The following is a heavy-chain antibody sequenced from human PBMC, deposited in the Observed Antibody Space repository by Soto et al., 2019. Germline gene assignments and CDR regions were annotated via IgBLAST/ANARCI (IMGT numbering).Heavy chain of an antibody. J-gene: IGHJ4*02. Sequence: GGSLRLSCAASGFTFSSYAMHWVRQAPGKGLEWVAVISYDGSNKYYADSVKGRFTISRDNSKNTLYPQMNSLRAEDTAVYYCARELVPYDFWSGPIDYWGQGTLVNVS. V-gene: IGHV3-30-3*01. CDR1: GFTFSSYA. CDR2: ISYDGSNK. D-gene: IGHD3-3*01. CDR3: ARELVPYDFWSGPIDY.